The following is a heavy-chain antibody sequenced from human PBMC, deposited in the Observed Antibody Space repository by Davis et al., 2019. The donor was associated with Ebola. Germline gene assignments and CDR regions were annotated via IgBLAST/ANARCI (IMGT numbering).Heavy chain of an antibody. V-gene: IGHV3-66*04. CDR2: IYRDGRM. D-gene: IGHD4-17*01. J-gene: IGHJ2*01. Sequence: GGSLRLSCAGSGFSVSDKYMSWVRQAPGKGLEWVSVIYRDGRMYHADSVKGRFSISRDDSKNTVYLQINSLRAEDTAMYHCTRHVSGDFWYFDLWGRGTLVTVSS. CDR3: TRHVSGDFWYFDL. CDR1: GFSVSDKY.